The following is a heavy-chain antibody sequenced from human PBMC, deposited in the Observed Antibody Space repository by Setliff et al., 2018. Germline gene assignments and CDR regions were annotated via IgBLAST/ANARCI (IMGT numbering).Heavy chain of an antibody. CDR3: ARGNDVRFDP. J-gene: IGHJ5*02. V-gene: IGHV4-38-2*01. CDR2: ISHSEGT. D-gene: IGHD1-1*01. Sequence: ASETLSLTCAVSTYSITNHFWGWIRQPPGKGLEWIGSISHSEGTYYNPSLKSRVTISIDTSKNQFSLNLRSVTATDTAVYYCARGNDVRFDPWGQGALVTVSS. CDR1: TYSITNHF.